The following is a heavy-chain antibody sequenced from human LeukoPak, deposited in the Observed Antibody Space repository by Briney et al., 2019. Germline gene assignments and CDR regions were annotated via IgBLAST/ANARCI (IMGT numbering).Heavy chain of an antibody. V-gene: IGHV3-23*01. CDR1: GFTFSSYG. CDR2: ISGSGGST. D-gene: IGHD6-13*01. CDR3: AKDHVGTWSALDY. J-gene: IGHJ4*02. Sequence: GGSLRLSCAASGFTFSSYGMSWVRQAPGKGLEWVSAISGSGGSTYYADSVKGRFILSRDNSRNTLSLEMNSLRAEDTAVYYCAKDHVGTWSALDYWGQGTLVTVSS.